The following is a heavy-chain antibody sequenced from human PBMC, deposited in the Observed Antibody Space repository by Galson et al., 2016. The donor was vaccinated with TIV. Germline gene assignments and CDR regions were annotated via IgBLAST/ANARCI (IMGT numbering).Heavy chain of an antibody. D-gene: IGHD5-24*01. CDR1: GFTFSNFG. CDR2: LWYDGSNI. Sequence: SLRLSCATSGFTFSNFGMHWVRQAPGKGLEWVAGLWYDGSNIQYAESVKGRFTISRDNSKKTLYLQMNSLRAEDTAVYYCAREFRDYYFDYWGQGTLVTVSS. V-gene: IGHV3-33*01. CDR3: AREFRDYYFDY. J-gene: IGHJ4*02.